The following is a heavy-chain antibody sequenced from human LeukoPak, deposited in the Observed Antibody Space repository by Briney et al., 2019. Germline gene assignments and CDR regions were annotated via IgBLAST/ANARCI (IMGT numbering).Heavy chain of an antibody. D-gene: IGHD3-9*01. CDR2: INSDGSST. V-gene: IGHV3-74*01. J-gene: IGHJ6*03. CDR1: GFTFSRYG. CDR3: LSVDILTGYYFYFMDV. Sequence: GGSLRLSCAASGFTFSRYGMSWVRQAPGKGLVWVSRINSDGSSTSYADSVKGRFSISRDNAKNTLYLQMNSLRAEDTAVYYCLSVDILTGYYFYFMDVWGKGTTVTVSS.